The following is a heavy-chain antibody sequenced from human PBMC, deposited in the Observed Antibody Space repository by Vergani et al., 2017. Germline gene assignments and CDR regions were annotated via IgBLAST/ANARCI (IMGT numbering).Heavy chain of an antibody. CDR2: IYHSGST. V-gene: IGHV4-38-2*01. D-gene: IGHD2-2*01. J-gene: IGHJ4*02. CDR3: ARGYCSSTSCFNFDY. Sequence: QVQLQESGPGLVKPSETLSLTCAVSGYSISSGYYSGWIRQPPGKGLEWIGSIYHSGSTYYNPSLKSRVTISVDTSKNQFSLKLSSVTAADTAVYYCARGYCSSTSCFNFDYWGQGTLVTVSS. CDR1: GYSISSGYY.